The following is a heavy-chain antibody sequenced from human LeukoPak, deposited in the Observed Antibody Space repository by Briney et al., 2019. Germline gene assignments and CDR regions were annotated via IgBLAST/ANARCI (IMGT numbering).Heavy chain of an antibody. V-gene: IGHV4-61*08. J-gene: IGHJ4*02. CDR2: IYYSGST. Sequence: SETLSLTCTVSGGSISSGDYYWSWIRQPPGKGLEWIGYIYYSGSTNYNPSLRGRVTISIDTSKNQFSLKLSSVTAADTAVYYCARTGYSYGLFDYWGQGSLVTVSS. CDR3: ARTGYSYGLFDY. D-gene: IGHD5-18*01. CDR1: GGSISSGDYY.